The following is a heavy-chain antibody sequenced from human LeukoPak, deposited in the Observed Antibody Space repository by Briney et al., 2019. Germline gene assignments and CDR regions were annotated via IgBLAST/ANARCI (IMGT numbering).Heavy chain of an antibody. Sequence: GGSLRLSCAASGFTFSSYGMHWVRQAPGKGLEWVAVIWYDGSNKYYADSVKGRFTISRDNSKNTLYLQMNSLRAEDTAVYYCAKDRSSSGPDVWGQGTTVTVSS. V-gene: IGHV3-33*06. CDR2: IWYDGSNK. CDR3: AKDRSSSGPDV. D-gene: IGHD6-25*01. J-gene: IGHJ6*02. CDR1: GFTFSSYG.